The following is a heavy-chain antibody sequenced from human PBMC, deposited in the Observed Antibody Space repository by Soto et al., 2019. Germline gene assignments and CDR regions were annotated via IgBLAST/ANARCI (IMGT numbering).Heavy chain of an antibody. D-gene: IGHD3-16*01. CDR3: ARDFGVRAPDY. CDR2: IWYDGSNK. V-gene: IGHV3-33*01. J-gene: IGHJ4*02. CDR1: GFTFSSYG. Sequence: GGSLRLSCAASGFTFSSYGMHWVRQAPGKGLEWVADIWYDGSNKYYADSVKGRFTISRDNSKNTLYLQMNSLRAEDTAVYYCARDFGVRAPDYWGQGTLVTVSS.